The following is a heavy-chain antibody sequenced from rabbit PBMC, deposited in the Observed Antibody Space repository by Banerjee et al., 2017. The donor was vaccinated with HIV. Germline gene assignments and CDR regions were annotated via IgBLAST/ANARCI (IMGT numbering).Heavy chain of an antibody. CDR2: INTISGDT. CDR3: AKDLDNNYIIFKL. Sequence: QEQLEESGGDLVKPEGSLTLTCTASGFSFTNKYVMCWVRQAPGKGLEWIACINTISGDTVYATWAKGRFTISKASWTTVTLQMTSLTAADTASYFCAKDLDNNYIIFKLWGQGTLVTVS. D-gene: IGHD1-1*01. J-gene: IGHJ4*01. V-gene: IGHV1S45*01. CDR1: GFSFTNKYV.